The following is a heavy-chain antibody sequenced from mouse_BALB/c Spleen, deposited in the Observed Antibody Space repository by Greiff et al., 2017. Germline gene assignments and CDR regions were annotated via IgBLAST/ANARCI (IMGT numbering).Heavy chain of an antibody. CDR2: IWSGGST. Sequence: VKLVESGPGLVQPSQSLSITCTVSGFPLTSYGVHWVRQSPGKGLEWLGVIWSGGSTDYNAAFISRLSISKDNSKSQVFFKMNSLQANDTAIYYCARSGWLRRKGDAMDYWGQGTSVTVSS. J-gene: IGHJ4*01. CDR1: GFPLTSYG. D-gene: IGHD2-2*01. CDR3: ARSGWLRRKGDAMDY. V-gene: IGHV2-2*02.